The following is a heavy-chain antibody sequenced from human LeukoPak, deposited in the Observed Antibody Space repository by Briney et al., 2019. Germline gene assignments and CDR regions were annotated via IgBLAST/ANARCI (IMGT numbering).Heavy chain of an antibody. V-gene: IGHV3-21*01. CDR3: ARDRDIYTGIHYACDV. J-gene: IGHJ3*01. CDR1: RFTFDTYT. Sequence: PGGSLRLSCTAPRFTFDTYTMNCVRQAPGKGLEWVSSITSTSNYIYYADSVKGRFTVSRDNARNSLSLHMRSLRAEDTAVYYCARDRDIYTGIHYACDVWGRGTMVTVSS. CDR2: ITSTSNYI. D-gene: IGHD2-2*02.